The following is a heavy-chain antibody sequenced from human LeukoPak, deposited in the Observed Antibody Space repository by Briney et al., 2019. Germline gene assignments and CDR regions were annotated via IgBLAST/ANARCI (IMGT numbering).Heavy chain of an antibody. D-gene: IGHD2-8*01. CDR1: VGSISSSSYY. J-gene: IGHJ4*02. CDR3: ARRVSGYFDY. CDR2: TYYSGST. V-gene: IGHV4-39*01. Sequence: PSETLSLTCTVSVGSISSSSYYWGWIRQPPGKGLEWIGSTYYSGSTYYNPSPKSRVTISVDPSKNQFSLKLSSVTAAHTAVYYCARRVSGYFDYTGQGTLVTVSS.